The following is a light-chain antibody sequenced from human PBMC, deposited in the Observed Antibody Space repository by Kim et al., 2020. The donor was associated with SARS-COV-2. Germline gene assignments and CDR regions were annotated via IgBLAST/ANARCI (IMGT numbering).Light chain of an antibody. Sequence: QSALTQPASVSGSPGQSITISCSGTSSDIGSYNYVSWYQQHPGKAPKLMIYDVSKWPSGVSNRFSGSKSGNTASLTISGLQVEDEADYYCSSYTSSDTLVFGGGTQLTVL. J-gene: IGLJ3*02. CDR1: SSDIGSYNY. V-gene: IGLV2-14*03. CDR2: DVS. CDR3: SSYTSSDTLV.